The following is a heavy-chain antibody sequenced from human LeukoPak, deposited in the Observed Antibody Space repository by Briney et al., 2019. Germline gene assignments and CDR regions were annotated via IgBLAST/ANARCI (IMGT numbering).Heavy chain of an antibody. CDR1: GYTFTSYF. CDR2: INPSGGST. D-gene: IGHD3-16*01. V-gene: IGHV1-46*01. Sequence: ASVKVSCKASGYTFTSYFTHWVRQAPGQGLEWLGIINPSGGSTTYAQKFQGRVTMTRDTSTSTVYMELSSLKSEDTAVYYCARAVEWGPHDYWGQGTLVTVSS. J-gene: IGHJ4*02. CDR3: ARAVEWGPHDY.